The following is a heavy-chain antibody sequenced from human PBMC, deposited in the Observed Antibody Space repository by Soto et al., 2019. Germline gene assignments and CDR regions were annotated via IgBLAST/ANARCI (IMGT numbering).Heavy chain of an antibody. CDR3: ARAGYSSSWDSYFDF. V-gene: IGHV1-3*01. CDR1: GYTFTSYA. Sequence: GASVKVSCKTSGYTFTSYAIHWVRQAPGQRPEWMGWINVGNAKTRYSQKFQDRVTITRGTSASTAYMELSSLKFEDTAVYYCARAGYSSSWDSYFDFWGQGTLVTVSS. J-gene: IGHJ4*02. CDR2: INVGNAKT. D-gene: IGHD6-19*01.